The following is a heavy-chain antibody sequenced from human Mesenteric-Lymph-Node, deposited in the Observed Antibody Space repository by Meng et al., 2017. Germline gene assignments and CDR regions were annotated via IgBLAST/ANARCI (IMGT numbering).Heavy chain of an antibody. CDR2: ITTGTHDK. D-gene: IGHD3-10*01. CDR1: GFTFSNYE. J-gene: IGHJ4*02. CDR3: ARVIRWLGEFPKYFDY. Sequence: GESLKISCAASGFTFSNYEMNWVRQAPGTGLEWIAYITTGTHDKYADSVKGRFTISRDNAKNSLYLQMNSLRVEDTAVYYCARVIRWLGEFPKYFDYWGQGTLVTAS. V-gene: IGHV3-21*05.